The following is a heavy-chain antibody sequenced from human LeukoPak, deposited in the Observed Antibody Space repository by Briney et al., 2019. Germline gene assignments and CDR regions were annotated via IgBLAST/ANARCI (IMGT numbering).Heavy chain of an antibody. Sequence: KPSETLSLTCAVYGGSFSGYYWSWIRQPPGKGLEWIGYIYYSGSTNYNPSLKSRVTISVDTSKNQFSLKLSSVTAADTAVYYCARRKYAFDIWGQGTMVTVSS. CDR2: IYYSGST. CDR3: ARRKYAFDI. CDR1: GGSFSGYY. J-gene: IGHJ3*02. V-gene: IGHV4-59*01.